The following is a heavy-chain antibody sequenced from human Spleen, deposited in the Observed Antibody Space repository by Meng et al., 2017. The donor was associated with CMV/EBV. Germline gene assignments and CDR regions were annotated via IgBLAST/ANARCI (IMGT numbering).Heavy chain of an antibody. V-gene: IGHV1-69*10. J-gene: IGHJ5*02. Sequence: SVKVSCKASGGTFSSYAISWVRQAPGQGLEWMGGIIPILGIANYAQKFQGRVTITADKSTSTVYMELSSLRSEDTAVYYCARDRGGWFDPWGQGTLVTVSS. D-gene: IGHD3-16*01. CDR1: GGTFSSYA. CDR3: ARDRGGWFDP. CDR2: IIPILGIA.